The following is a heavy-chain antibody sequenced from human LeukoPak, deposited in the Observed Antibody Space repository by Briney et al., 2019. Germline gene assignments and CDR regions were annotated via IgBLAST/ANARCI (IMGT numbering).Heavy chain of an antibody. V-gene: IGHV1-69*02. CDR1: LGTFSSYT. J-gene: IGHJ4*02. D-gene: IGHD6-13*01. CDR2: IIPILGIA. CDR3: AKSFGQQQLVLLLGY. Sequence: SVKVSCKASLGTFSSYTIIWVRQAPGQGLEWMGRIIPILGIANYAQKFQGRVTITADKSPSTVYTQLSSVRSDDTAVYYCAKSFGQQQLVLLLGYWGQGTLVTVSS.